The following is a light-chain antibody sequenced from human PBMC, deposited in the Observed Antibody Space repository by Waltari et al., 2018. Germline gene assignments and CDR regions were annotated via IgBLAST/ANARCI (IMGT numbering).Light chain of an antibody. CDR1: QGIRDE. J-gene: IGKJ1*01. CDR2: GAS. V-gene: IGKV1-17*01. CDR3: LQHDSYPWT. Sequence: DIQMTQSPSSLSASIGDRVTITCRASQGIRDELCWYQQNPGRAPKRLIYGASNVQSGVPSRFSGSGSGTEFTLTISSLQPEDFATYYCLQHDSYPWTFGQGTKV.